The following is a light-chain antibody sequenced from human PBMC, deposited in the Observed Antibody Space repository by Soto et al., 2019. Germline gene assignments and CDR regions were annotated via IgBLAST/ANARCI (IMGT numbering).Light chain of an antibody. CDR2: DNN. Sequence: QSVLTQPPSVSGAPGQTITISCTGSSSNIGAGYDVHWYQQLPGAAPKLLIYDNNNRPSGVPDRFSGSKSGASASLAITGLQAEDEADYYCQYYETRLSGYGFGTGTKVTVL. CDR3: QYYETRLSGYG. J-gene: IGLJ1*01. V-gene: IGLV1-40*01. CDR1: SSNIGAGYD.